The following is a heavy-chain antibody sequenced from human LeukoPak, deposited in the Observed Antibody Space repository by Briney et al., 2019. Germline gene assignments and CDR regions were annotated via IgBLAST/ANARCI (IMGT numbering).Heavy chain of an antibody. D-gene: IGHD3-10*01. CDR2: INGGGVNT. CDR1: GFTFSSYA. V-gene: IGHV3-23*01. J-gene: IGHJ5*02. CDR3: ARDLRYYGSGKKYNWFDP. Sequence: GGSLRLSCAASGFTFSSYAMSWVRQAPGKGLEWVSTINGGGVNTHYADSVGGRFTISRDNSKNTLFLQMNSLRAEDTAVYYCARDLRYYGSGKKYNWFDPWGQGTLVTVSS.